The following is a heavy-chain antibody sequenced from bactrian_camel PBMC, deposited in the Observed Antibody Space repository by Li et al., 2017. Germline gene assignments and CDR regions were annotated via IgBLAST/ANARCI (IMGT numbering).Heavy chain of an antibody. D-gene: IGHD2*01. CDR1: GFIFSDYA. CDR2: IRGGDGAT. Sequence: VQLVESGGGLVQPGGSLRLSSAASGFIFSDYAMTRIRQAPGKGLEWVSTIRGGDGATLYADFVKGRFTISRDDAKNTTYLQLDSLKPEDTAMYYCGANFLALAKTSGACYEGPYNYQGQGTQVTVS. V-gene: IGHV3S44*01. J-gene: IGHJ4*01.